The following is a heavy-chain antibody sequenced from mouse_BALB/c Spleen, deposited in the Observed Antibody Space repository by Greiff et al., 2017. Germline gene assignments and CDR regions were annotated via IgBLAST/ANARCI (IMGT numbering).Heavy chain of an antibody. CDR2: ISSGGST. Sequence: EVMLVESGGGLVKPGGSLKLSCAASGFTFSSYAMSWVRQTPEKRLEWVASISSGGSTYYPDSVKGRFTISRDNARNILYLQMSSLRSEDTAMYYCARGVIRIDYDWYFDVWGAGTTVTVSS. D-gene: IGHD2-4*01. J-gene: IGHJ1*01. V-gene: IGHV5-6-5*01. CDR1: GFTFSSYA. CDR3: ARGVIRIDYDWYFDV.